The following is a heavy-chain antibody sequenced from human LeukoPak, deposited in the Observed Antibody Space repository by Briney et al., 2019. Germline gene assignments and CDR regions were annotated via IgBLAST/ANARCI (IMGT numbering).Heavy chain of an antibody. CDR2: IWYDGSNK. CDR3: AKEGDDSSGYPMAEYFQH. J-gene: IGHJ1*01. D-gene: IGHD3-22*01. Sequence: GGSLRLSCAASGFTFSSYGMHWVRQAPGKGLEWVAVIWYDGSNKYYADSVKGRFTISRDNSKNTLYLQMNSLRAEDTAVYYCAKEGDDSSGYPMAEYFQHWGQGTLATVSS. CDR1: GFTFSSYG. V-gene: IGHV3-33*06.